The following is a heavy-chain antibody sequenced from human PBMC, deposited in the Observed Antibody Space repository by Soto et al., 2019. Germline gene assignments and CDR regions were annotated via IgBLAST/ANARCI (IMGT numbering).Heavy chain of an antibody. J-gene: IGHJ4*02. CDR1: GGSISSSSYY. CDR3: ARPYLVGATPEHFDY. Sequence: SETLSLTCTVSGGSISSSSYYWGWIRQPPGKGLEWIGSIYYSGSTYYNPSLKSRVTISVDTSKNQFSLKLSSVTAADTAVYYCARPYLVGATPEHFDYWGQGTLVTVSS. V-gene: IGHV4-39*01. D-gene: IGHD1-26*01. CDR2: IYYSGST.